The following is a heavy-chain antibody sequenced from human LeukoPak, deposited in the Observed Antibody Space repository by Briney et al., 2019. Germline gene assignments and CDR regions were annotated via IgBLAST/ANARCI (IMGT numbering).Heavy chain of an antibody. J-gene: IGHJ6*02. Sequence: GGSLRLSCSASGFTFSSYAMHWVRQAPGKGLEHVSPISSKGGSTYYAYSVKGRFTISRDNAKNTLYLQMSSLRAEDTAVYYCVKGMGLYDYYAMDVWGQGTTVTVSS. CDR2: ISSKGGST. CDR1: GFTFSSYA. D-gene: IGHD4/OR15-4a*01. CDR3: VKGMGLYDYYAMDV. V-gene: IGHV3-64D*06.